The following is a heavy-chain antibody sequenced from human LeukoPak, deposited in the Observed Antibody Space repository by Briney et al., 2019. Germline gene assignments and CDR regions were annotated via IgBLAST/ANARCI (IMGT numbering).Heavy chain of an antibody. CDR2: IYHSGST. J-gene: IGHJ3*02. D-gene: IGHD3-10*01. Sequence: SETLSLTCTVSGYSISSGYYWGWIRQPPGKGLEWIGSIYHSGSTYYNPSLKSRVTISVDTSKNQFSLKLSSVTAADTAVYYCARKSYYGSGRRAFDIWGQGTMVTVSS. V-gene: IGHV4-38-2*02. CDR1: GYSISSGYY. CDR3: ARKSYYGSGRRAFDI.